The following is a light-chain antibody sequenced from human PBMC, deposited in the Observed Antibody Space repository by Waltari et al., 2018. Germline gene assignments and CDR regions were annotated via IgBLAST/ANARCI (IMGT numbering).Light chain of an antibody. CDR1: QSVSSY. V-gene: IGKV3-11*01. CDR3: QQRSNWPRT. J-gene: IGKJ1*01. Sequence: EIVLTQSPATLSLSPGERATLSCRASQSVSSYLAWYQQKPDQAPRLLIYDASNSATGIPARFSGSGSGTDFTLTISSLEPEDFAVYYCQQRSNWPRTFGQGTKVEIK. CDR2: DAS.